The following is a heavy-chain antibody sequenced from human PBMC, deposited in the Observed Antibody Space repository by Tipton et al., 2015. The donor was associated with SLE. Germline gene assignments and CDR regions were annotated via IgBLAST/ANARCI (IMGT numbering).Heavy chain of an antibody. CDR3: ATHRDSSGWYVGWLGIDY. J-gene: IGHJ4*02. CDR1: GFTFSAYA. V-gene: IGHV3-23*03. D-gene: IGHD6-19*01. Sequence: QLVQSGGGLVKPGGSLRLSCAASGFTFSAYAMNWVRQVPGKGLEWVSTIYSGGSSTLFADSVKGRFTVSRDNSKNMLYLQMNSLRAEDTAIYYCATHRDSSGWYVGWLGIDYWGQGTLATVSS. CDR2: IYSGGSST.